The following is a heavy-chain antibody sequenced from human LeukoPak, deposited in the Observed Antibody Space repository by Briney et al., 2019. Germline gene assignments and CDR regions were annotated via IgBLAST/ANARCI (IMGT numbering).Heavy chain of an antibody. Sequence: PGGSLRLSCAASGFTFSSYSMNWVRQAPGKGLEWVSSISSRSSYIYYADSVKGRFTISRDNAKNSLYLQMNSLRVEDTAGYYCARGGGDILTGYYIYFDYWGQGILVTVSS. CDR1: GFTFSSYS. V-gene: IGHV3-21*01. J-gene: IGHJ4*02. CDR2: ISSRSSYI. D-gene: IGHD3-9*01. CDR3: ARGGGDILTGYYIYFDY.